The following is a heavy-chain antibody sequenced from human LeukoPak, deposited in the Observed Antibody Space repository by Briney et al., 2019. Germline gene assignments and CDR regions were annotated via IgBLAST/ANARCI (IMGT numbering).Heavy chain of an antibody. CDR3: AREAVLLWFGELSGWFDP. Sequence: ASVKVSCKASGYTFTSYYMHWVRQAPGQGLEWMGIINPSGGSTSYAQKFQGRVTITRNTSISTAYMELSSLRSEDTAVYYCAREAVLLWFGELSGWFDPWGQGTLVTVSS. J-gene: IGHJ5*02. D-gene: IGHD3-10*01. V-gene: IGHV1-46*01. CDR1: GYTFTSYY. CDR2: INPSGGST.